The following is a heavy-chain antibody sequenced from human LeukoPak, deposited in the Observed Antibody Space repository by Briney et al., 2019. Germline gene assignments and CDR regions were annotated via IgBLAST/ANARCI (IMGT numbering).Heavy chain of an antibody. CDR3: ARGWGLGDYFDY. CDR1: GGSISSHY. D-gene: IGHD7-27*01. CDR2: IYYSGST. Sequence: SETLSLTCTVSGGSISSHYWSWIRQPPGKGLEWIGYIYYSGSTNYNPSLKSRVTISVDTSKNQFSPKLSSVTAADTAVYYCARGWGLGDYFDYWGQGTLVTVSS. V-gene: IGHV4-59*11. J-gene: IGHJ4*02.